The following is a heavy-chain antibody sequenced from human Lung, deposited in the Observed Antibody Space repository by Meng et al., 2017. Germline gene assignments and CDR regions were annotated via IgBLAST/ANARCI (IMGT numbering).Heavy chain of an antibody. CDR1: GGSFSGYY. Sequence: QLQRRGAGLLKPSETLSLTFAVYGGSFSGYYWSWIRQPPGKGLEWIGEINHSGSTNYNPSLKSRVTISVDTSKNQFSLKLSSVTAADTAVYYCARGYDILTGPPLDYWGQGTLVTVSS. D-gene: IGHD3-9*01. CDR2: INHSGST. V-gene: IGHV4-34*01. CDR3: ARGYDILTGPPLDY. J-gene: IGHJ4*02.